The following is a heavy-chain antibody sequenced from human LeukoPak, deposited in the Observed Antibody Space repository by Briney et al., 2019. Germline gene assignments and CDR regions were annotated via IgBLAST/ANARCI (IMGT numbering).Heavy chain of an antibody. Sequence: PSETLSLTCAVSGYSISSGYYWGCIRQPPGKGLEWIGSIYHSGSTYYNPSLKSRVTISVDTSKNQFSLKLSSVTAADTAVYYCAGGGIVVVPAAIDGRDYWGQGTLVTVSS. V-gene: IGHV4-38-2*01. CDR2: IYHSGST. J-gene: IGHJ4*02. CDR1: GYSISSGYY. CDR3: AGGGIVVVPAAIDGRDY. D-gene: IGHD2-2*02.